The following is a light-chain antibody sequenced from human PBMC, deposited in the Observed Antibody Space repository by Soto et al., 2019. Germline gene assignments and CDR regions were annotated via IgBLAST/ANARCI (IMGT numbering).Light chain of an antibody. J-gene: IGLJ1*01. CDR3: CSYASSTIYV. CDR1: SSDVGGYNY. V-gene: IGLV2-14*03. Sequence: QSVLTQPASLSGSPGQSIAISCTGTSSDVGGYNYVSWYQQLPGNAPKLLIYDVTIRPSGVSDRFSGSKSGTTASLTISVLQAEDEADYYCCSYASSTIYVFGTGTKVTVL. CDR2: DVT.